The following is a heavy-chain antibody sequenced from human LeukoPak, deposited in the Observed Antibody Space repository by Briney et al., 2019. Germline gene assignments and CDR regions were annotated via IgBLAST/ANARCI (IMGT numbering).Heavy chain of an antibody. Sequence: GGSLRLSCAASGFSFSTQRMHWVRQAPGKGLEWVAVISYDGSNKYYADSVKGRFTISRDNSKNTLYLQMNSLRAEDTAVYYCARGRGSPLGWFDPWGQGTLVTVSS. CDR3: ARGRGSPLGWFDP. CDR1: GFSFSTQR. J-gene: IGHJ5*02. V-gene: IGHV3-30*03. D-gene: IGHD1-26*01. CDR2: ISYDGSNK.